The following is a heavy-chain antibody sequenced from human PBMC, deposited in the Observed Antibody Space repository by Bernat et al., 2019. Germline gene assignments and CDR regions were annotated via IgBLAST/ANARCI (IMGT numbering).Heavy chain of an antibody. D-gene: IGHD1-1*01. J-gene: IGHJ3*01. Sequence: QVQLQESGPGLVKPSETLSLTCSVSDGSVTNYFWSWIRQPPGNGLKWLGYISHSGSTNYNPSLKSRIIMSIDTSKNQFSLRLSSVTAADTAVYFCARHLRTEINRAFDVWGQGTVVTVSS. V-gene: IGHV4-59*08. CDR3: ARHLRTEINRAFDV. CDR2: ISHSGST. CDR1: DGSVTNYF.